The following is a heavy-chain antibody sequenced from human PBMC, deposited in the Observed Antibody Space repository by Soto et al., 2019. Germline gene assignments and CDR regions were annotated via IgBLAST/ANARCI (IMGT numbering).Heavy chain of an antibody. D-gene: IGHD4-17*01. CDR2: ITCNGCST. V-gene: IGHV3-64*01. J-gene: IGHJ4*02. CDR1: GFTFSSYG. CDR3: ARGRKDDYGDPVDLDS. Sequence: EVQLVESGGGLVQPGGSVRLSCAASGFTFSSYGMHWVRQAPGKGLDYMSAITCNGCSTYYANSVKGRFTISRDNSKNTMYLQMGTLRARDMGEYYCARGRKDDYGDPVDLDSWGQGNLVTLSS.